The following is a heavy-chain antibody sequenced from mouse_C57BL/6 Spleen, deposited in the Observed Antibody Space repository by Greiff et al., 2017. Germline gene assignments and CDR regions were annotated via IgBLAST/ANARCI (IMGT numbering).Heavy chain of an antibody. CDR2: ISSGSSTI. J-gene: IGHJ3*01. D-gene: IGHD1-1*01. CDR1: GFTFSDYG. V-gene: IGHV5-17*01. Sequence: VMLVESGGGLVKPGGSLKLSCAASGFTFSDYGMHWVRQAPEKGLEWVAYISSGSSTIYYADTVKGRFTISRDNAKNTLFLQMTSLRSEDTAMYYGARGATVVERAWFAYWGQGTLVTVSA. CDR3: ARGATVVERAWFAY.